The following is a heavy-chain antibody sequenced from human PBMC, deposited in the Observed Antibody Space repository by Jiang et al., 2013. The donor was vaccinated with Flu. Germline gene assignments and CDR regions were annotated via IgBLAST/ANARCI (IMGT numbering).Heavy chain of an antibody. CDR1: GGSISSGGYY. J-gene: IGHJ6*02. D-gene: IGHD3-3*01. Sequence: GLVKPSQTLSLTCTVSGGSISSGGYYWSWIRQHPGKGLEWIGYIYYSGSTYYNPSLKSRVTISVDTSKNQFSLKLSSVTAADTAVYYCARDYYDFWSGYSSDYYYYGMDVWGQGTTVTVSS. CDR2: IYYSGST. CDR3: ARDYYDFWSGYSSDYYYYGMDV. V-gene: IGHV4-31*03.